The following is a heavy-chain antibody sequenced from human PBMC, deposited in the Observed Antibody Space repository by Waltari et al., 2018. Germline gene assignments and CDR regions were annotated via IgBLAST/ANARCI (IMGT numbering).Heavy chain of an antibody. J-gene: IGHJ4*02. D-gene: IGHD6-19*01. V-gene: IGHV4-4*07. CDR2: IYTSGST. CDR1: GGSISSYY. Sequence: QVQLQESGPGLVKPSETLSLTCTVSGGSISSYYWSWIRQPAGQGLEWIGRIYTSGSTNYNPSLKSRVTMSVDTSKNQFSLKLSSVTAADTAVYYCARVGRDNSSGWYSSLFDYWGQGTLVTVSS. CDR3: ARVGRDNSSGWYSSLFDY.